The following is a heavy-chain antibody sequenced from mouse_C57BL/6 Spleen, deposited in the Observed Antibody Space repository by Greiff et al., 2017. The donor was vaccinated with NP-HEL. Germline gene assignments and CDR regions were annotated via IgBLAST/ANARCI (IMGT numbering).Heavy chain of an antibody. CDR3: ARPGTGTGAMDY. Sequence: EVQLQESGGGLVKPGGSLKLSCAASGFTFSDYGMHWVRQAPEKGLEWVAYISSGSSTIYYADTVKGRFTISRDNAKNTLFLQMTSLRSEDTAMYYCARPGTGTGAMDYWGQGTSVTVSS. J-gene: IGHJ4*01. D-gene: IGHD4-1*01. CDR1: GFTFSDYG. CDR2: ISSGSSTI. V-gene: IGHV5-17*01.